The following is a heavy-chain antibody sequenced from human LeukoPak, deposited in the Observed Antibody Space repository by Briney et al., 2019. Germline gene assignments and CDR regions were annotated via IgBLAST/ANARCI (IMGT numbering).Heavy chain of an antibody. CDR2: IYSSGST. V-gene: IGHV3-53*01. D-gene: IGHD3-22*01. CDR3: ARDLGYYASSAN. J-gene: IGHJ4*02. CDR1: GFTVNNNY. Sequence: GGSLGLSCAASGFTVNNNYMSWVRQAPGKGLEWVSVIYSSGSTYYADSVKGRFTISRDISKNSLYLQMTSLRAEDTAVYYCARDLGYYASSANWGQGTLVTVSS.